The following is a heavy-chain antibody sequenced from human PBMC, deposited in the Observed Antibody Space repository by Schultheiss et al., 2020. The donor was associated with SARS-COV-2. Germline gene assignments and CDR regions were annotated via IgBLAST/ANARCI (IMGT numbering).Heavy chain of an antibody. J-gene: IGHJ5*02. CDR3: ARVLDTVVRGVSWFDP. Sequence: SETLSLTCTVSGASISSGGYYWSWIRQHPGKGLEWIGYIYYSGSTNYNPSLKSRVTISVDTSKNQFSLKLSSVTAADTAVYYCARVLDTVVRGVSWFDPWGQGTLVTVSS. CDR1: GASISSGGYY. V-gene: IGHV4-61*08. D-gene: IGHD3-10*01. CDR2: IYYSGST.